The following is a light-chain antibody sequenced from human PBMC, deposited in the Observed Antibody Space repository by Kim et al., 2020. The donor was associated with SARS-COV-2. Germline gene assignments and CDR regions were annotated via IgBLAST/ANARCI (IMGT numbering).Light chain of an antibody. CDR1: KLGDKY. CDR2: HDS. J-gene: IGLJ2*01. V-gene: IGLV3-1*01. CDR3: QAWDSSTDVV. Sequence: SYELTQPPSVSVSPGQTASITCSGDKLGDKYACWYQQKPGQSPVLVIYHDSKRPSGIPERFSGSNSGNTATLTISGTQAMDEADYYCQAWDSSTDVVFGG.